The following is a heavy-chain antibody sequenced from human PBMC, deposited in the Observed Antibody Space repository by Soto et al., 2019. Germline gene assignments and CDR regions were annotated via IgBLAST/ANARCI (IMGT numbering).Heavy chain of an antibody. D-gene: IGHD1-7*01. CDR1: GGYISIGGYT. Sequence: SETLSLTCAVSGGYISIGGYTWSWIRQPPGKGLEWIGYIYHSGSTYYNPSLKSRVTISVDRSKNQFSLKLSSVTAADTAVYFCARGASLGLTGTTRFDPWGQGTLVTVSS. V-gene: IGHV4-30-2*01. J-gene: IGHJ5*02. CDR2: IYHSGST. CDR3: ARGASLGLTGTTRFDP.